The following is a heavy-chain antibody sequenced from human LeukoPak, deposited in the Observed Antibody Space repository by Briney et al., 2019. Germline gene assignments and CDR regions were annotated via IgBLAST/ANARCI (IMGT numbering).Heavy chain of an antibody. V-gene: IGHV4-39*07. J-gene: IGHJ5*02. CDR3: ARDEGINWFDP. Sequence: SETLSLTCTVSGGSISNYYWSWIRQPPGKGLEWIGSIYYSGSTYYNPSLKSRVTISVDTSKNQFSLKLSSVTAADTAVYYCARDEGINWFDPWGQGTLVTVSS. CDR2: IYYSGST. CDR1: GGSISNYY. D-gene: IGHD6-13*01.